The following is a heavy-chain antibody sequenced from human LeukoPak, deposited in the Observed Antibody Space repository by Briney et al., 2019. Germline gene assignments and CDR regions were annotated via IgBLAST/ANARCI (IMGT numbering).Heavy chain of an antibody. CDR1: GGSISSSNW. CDR2: IYHSGST. J-gene: IGHJ3*02. Sequence: SETLSLTCAVSGGSISSSNWWSWVRQPPGKGLEWIGEIYHSGSTNYNPSLKSRVTISVDKSKNQFSLKLSSVTAADTAVYYCAREIAAAAHDAFDIWGQGTMVTVSS. V-gene: IGHV4-4*02. CDR3: AREIAAAAHDAFDI. D-gene: IGHD6-13*01.